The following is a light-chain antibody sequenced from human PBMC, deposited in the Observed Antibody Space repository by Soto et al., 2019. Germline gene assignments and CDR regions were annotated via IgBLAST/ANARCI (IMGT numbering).Light chain of an antibody. CDR2: EVS. Sequence: QSVLTQPPSASGSPGQSVTITCTGTSSDVGAYKYVSWYQQYPGKAPKLMIYEVSKRPSGVPHRFSGSKSGNTASLTVSGHQAEDDADYCCTSYGSSDIGVFGGGTKLTVL. CDR1: SSDVGAYKY. CDR3: TSYGSSDIGV. V-gene: IGLV2-8*01. J-gene: IGLJ3*02.